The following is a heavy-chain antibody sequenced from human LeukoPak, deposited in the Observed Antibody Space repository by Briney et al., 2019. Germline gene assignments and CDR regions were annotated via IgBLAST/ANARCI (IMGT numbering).Heavy chain of an antibody. CDR1: GFTVSSNH. Sequence: GGSLRLSCAVSGFTVSSNHMSWVRQAPGKGLEWVANIKQDGSEEYYVDSVKGRFTISRDNAKNSLYLQMNSLRVEDTAIFYCARDPFEGGSGKYYGAFDIWGQGTMLTVSS. D-gene: IGHD3-10*01. J-gene: IGHJ3*02. CDR3: ARDPFEGGSGKYYGAFDI. V-gene: IGHV3-7*03. CDR2: IKQDGSEE.